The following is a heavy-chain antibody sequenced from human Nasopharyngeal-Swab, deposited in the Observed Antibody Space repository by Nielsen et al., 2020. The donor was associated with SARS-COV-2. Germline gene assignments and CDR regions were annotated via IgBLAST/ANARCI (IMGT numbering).Heavy chain of an antibody. V-gene: IGHV5-51*01. D-gene: IGHD2/OR15-2a*01. Sequence: QVSCKGTGYSFTSYWIRWVRPLPGKGLEWMGIIYPGDSDTRYSPSFQGQLTLSAHKSITTAYLQSSNLKASETAMYYCARRNSEGGMADAFEIWGQGTMVTVSS. CDR3: ARRNSEGGMADAFEI. CDR1: GYSFTSYW. CDR2: IYPGDSDT. J-gene: IGHJ3*02.